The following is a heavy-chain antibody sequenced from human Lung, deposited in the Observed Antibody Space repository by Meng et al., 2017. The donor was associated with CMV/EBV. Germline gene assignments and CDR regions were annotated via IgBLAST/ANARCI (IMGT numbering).Heavy chain of an antibody. Sequence: GESLKISCAASGLSFSSYAMYWVRQAPGKGLEWVSYISSSGSTIYYADSVKGRFTISRDNAKNSLYLQMNSLRAEDTAVYYCASKQRWGQGTLVTVSS. J-gene: IGHJ4*02. CDR1: GLSFSSYA. V-gene: IGHV3-48*03. D-gene: IGHD1/OR15-1a*01. CDR2: ISSSGSTI. CDR3: ASKQR.